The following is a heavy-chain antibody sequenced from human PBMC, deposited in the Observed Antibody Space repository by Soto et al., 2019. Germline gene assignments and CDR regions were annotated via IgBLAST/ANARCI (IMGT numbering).Heavy chain of an antibody. CDR3: AMSYSFRSGYRAHNYYFDY. V-gene: IGHV4-59*01. Sequence: PSETLSLTCTVSAGSISSYYWSWIRQPPGKGLEWIGYIYYSGSTNYNPSLKSRVTISVDTSKNQFSLKLSSVTAADTAVYYCAMSYSFRSGYRAHNYYFDYWGQGTLVTVSS. J-gene: IGHJ4*02. CDR1: AGSISSYY. CDR2: IYYSGST. D-gene: IGHD3-3*01.